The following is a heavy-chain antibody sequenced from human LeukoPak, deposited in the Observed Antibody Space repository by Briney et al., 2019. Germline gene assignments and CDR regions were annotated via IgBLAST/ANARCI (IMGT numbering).Heavy chain of an antibody. CDR1: GFIFSSYW. J-gene: IGHJ4*02. CDR3: ARVYHSTSGRAIDY. CDR2: INSDGSNT. D-gene: IGHD6-6*01. V-gene: IGHV3-74*01. Sequence: HSGGSLRLSCAASGFIFSSYWMYWVRQAPGKGLVWVAHINSDGSNTNYADSVKGRFTISRDNAENKVYLQMNSLGAEDTAVYYCARVYHSTSGRAIDYWGQGTLVTVSS.